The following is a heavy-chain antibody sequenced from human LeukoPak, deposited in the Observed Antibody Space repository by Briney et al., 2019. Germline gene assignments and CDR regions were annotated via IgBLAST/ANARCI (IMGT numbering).Heavy chain of an antibody. Sequence: GGSLRLSCAASGFTFSSYAMSWVRQAPGKGLEWVSAISGSGGSTYYADSVKGRFTISRDNSKNTLYLQMNSLRTEDTAVYYCASAITYYDIFGYWGQGTLVTVSS. J-gene: IGHJ4*02. D-gene: IGHD3-9*01. V-gene: IGHV3-23*01. CDR2: ISGSGGST. CDR1: GFTFSSYA. CDR3: ASAITYYDIFGY.